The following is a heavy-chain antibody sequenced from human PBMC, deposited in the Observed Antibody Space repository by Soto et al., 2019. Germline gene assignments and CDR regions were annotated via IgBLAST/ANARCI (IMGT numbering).Heavy chain of an antibody. CDR3: AAAASGPLGYCSSTSCYDQPLPPHY. CDR1: GFTFTSSA. CDR2: IVVGSGNT. V-gene: IGHV1-58*02. J-gene: IGHJ4*02. D-gene: IGHD2-2*01. Sequence: GASVKVSCKASGFTFTSSAMQWVRQARGQRLEWIGWIVVGSGNTNYAQKFQERVTITRDMSTSTAYMELSSLRSEDTAVYYCAAAASGPLGYCSSTSCYDQPLPPHYWGQGTLVTVSS.